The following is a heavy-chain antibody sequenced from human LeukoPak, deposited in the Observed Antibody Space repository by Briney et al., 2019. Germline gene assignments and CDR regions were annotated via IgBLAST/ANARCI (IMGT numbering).Heavy chain of an antibody. Sequence: PGGSLRPSCAASGFTFSSYAMSWVRQAPGKGLEWVSAISDSGGSTYYADSVKGRFTISRDNSKNTLYLQMNSLRAEDTAVYYCAKGILTGTSKYYFDYWGQGTLVTVSS. CDR2: ISDSGGST. D-gene: IGHD3-9*01. J-gene: IGHJ4*02. CDR3: AKGILTGTSKYYFDY. V-gene: IGHV3-23*01. CDR1: GFTFSSYA.